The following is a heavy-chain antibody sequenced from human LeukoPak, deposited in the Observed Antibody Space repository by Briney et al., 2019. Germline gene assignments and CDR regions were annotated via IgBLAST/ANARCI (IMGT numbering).Heavy chain of an antibody. CDR2: ISHDGSNK. Sequence: QPGGSLRLSCAASGFTFSNYAIHWVRQAPGKGLEWVAVISHDGSNKYYADSVKGRFTISRDNSKTTLYLQMNSLRTEDTAVYYCARGSRAIVATKFARGRYMDVWGKGTTVTVSS. CDR1: GFTFSNYA. V-gene: IGHV3-30*04. CDR3: ARGSRAIVATKFARGRYMDV. D-gene: IGHD5-12*01. J-gene: IGHJ6*03.